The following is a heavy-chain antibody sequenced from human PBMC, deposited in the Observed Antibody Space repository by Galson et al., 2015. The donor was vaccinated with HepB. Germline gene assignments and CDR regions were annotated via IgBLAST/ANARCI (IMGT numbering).Heavy chain of an antibody. D-gene: IGHD2-15*01. J-gene: IGHJ3*02. CDR1: GFTFSSYA. V-gene: IGHV3-64D*06. Sequence: SLRLSCAASGFTFSSYAMHWVRQAPGKGLEYVSAISSNGGSTYYADSVKGRFTISRDNSKNTLYLQMSSLRAEDTAVYYCVKGGYCSGGSCETDAFDIWGQGTMVTVSS. CDR3: VKGGYCSGGSCETDAFDI. CDR2: ISSNGGST.